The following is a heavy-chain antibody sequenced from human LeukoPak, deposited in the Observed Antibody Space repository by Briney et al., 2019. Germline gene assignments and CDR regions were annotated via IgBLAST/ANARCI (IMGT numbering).Heavy chain of an antibody. V-gene: IGHV4-39*01. CDR1: GGSISSSSYY. Sequence: SETLSLTCTVSGGSISSSSYYWGWIRQPPGKGLEWIGSIYYSGSTYYNPSLKSRVTISVDTSKNQFSLKLSSVTATDTAVYYCARLYGSGRAIDYWGQGTLVTVSS. CDR2: IYYSGST. D-gene: IGHD3-10*01. J-gene: IGHJ4*02. CDR3: ARLYGSGRAIDY.